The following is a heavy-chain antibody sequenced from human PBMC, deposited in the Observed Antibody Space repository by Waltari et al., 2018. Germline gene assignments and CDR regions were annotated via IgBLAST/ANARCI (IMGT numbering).Heavy chain of an antibody. V-gene: IGHV4-34*01. J-gene: IGHJ5*02. CDR3: ARGLGWFDP. D-gene: IGHD7-27*01. Sequence: QVQLQQGGAGLWKPSETLCLTCACYGWSFSGYYWSWIRQPPGKGLELIGAITHSGSTNYNPSLKSLVTISVDPSKHQFSLKLSSLTASYTAVYYCARGLGWFDPWGQGTLVTVSS. CDR2: ITHSGST. CDR1: GWSFSGYY.